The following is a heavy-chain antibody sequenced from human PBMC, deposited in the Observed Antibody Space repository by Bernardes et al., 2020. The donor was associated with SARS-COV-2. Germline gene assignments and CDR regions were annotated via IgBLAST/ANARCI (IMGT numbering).Heavy chain of an antibody. CDR1: GFTFRSSA. CDR3: ARPLGGYYYFDY. V-gene: IGHV3-30*04. Sequence: SLRLSCAASGFTFRSSAMHWVRQAPGQGLEWVAVISYDGSNKNYADSVKGRFTISRDNSKNTLYLQMNSLRAEDTAVYYCARPLGGYYYFDYWRQGTLVTVSS. D-gene: IGHD3-10*01. CDR2: ISYDGSNK. J-gene: IGHJ4*02.